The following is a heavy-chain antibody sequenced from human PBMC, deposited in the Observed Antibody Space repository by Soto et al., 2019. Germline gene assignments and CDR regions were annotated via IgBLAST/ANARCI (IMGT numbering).Heavy chain of an antibody. CDR2: IYRTGST. J-gene: IGHJ4*02. V-gene: IGHV4-4*02. D-gene: IGHD1-7*01. CDR3: ASRDPGTSVDD. Sequence: QVQLQESGPGLVKPSGTLSLTCAVSGGSFTSNNWWTWVRQPPGQGLEWVGEIYRTGSTNYTPSLKSRVTISLDKSENQFSLKVTSLTAADTAVYYCASRDPGTSVDDWGQGTLVTVAS. CDR1: GGSFTSNNW.